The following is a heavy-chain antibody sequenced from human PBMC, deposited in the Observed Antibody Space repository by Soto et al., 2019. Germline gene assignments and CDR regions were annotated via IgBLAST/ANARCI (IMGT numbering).Heavy chain of an antibody. J-gene: IGHJ3*02. V-gene: IGHV1-69*13. CDR1: GGTFSSSA. D-gene: IGHD1-26*01. Sequence: PVKVSCKASGGTFSSSAISWGRHAPGQGLEWMGGIIPIFGTANYAQKFQGRVTITADESTSTAYMELSSLRSEDTAVYYCARDRGSYYKAWPRNAFDIWGQGTMVTVSS. CDR2: IIPIFGTA. CDR3: ARDRGSYYKAWPRNAFDI.